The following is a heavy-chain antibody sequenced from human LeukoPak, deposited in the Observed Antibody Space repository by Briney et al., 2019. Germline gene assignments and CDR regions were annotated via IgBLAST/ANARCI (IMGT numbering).Heavy chain of an antibody. Sequence: GGSLRLSCAASGFTVSSNYKSWVRQAPGKGLEWVSVIYSGGSTYYADSVKGRFTISRDNSKNTLYLQMNSLRAEDTAVYYCAREAAGPYYFDYWGQGTLVTVSS. CDR2: IYSGGST. D-gene: IGHD6-13*01. CDR1: GFTVSSNY. J-gene: IGHJ4*02. V-gene: IGHV3-53*01. CDR3: AREAAGPYYFDY.